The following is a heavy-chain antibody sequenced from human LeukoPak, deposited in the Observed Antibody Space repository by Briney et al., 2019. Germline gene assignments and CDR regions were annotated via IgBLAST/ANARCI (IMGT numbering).Heavy chain of an antibody. V-gene: IGHV3-74*03. J-gene: IGHJ4*02. CDR3: ARGGVDS. CDR2: VNTDGSTT. CDR1: GFTFSNYA. Sequence: PGGSLRPSCAASGFTFSNYAMSWVRQAPGKGLVWVSRVNTDGSTTTYADSVKGRFTISRDNAKNTLYLQMNSLRAEDTAIYYCARGGVDSWGQGTLVTVSS.